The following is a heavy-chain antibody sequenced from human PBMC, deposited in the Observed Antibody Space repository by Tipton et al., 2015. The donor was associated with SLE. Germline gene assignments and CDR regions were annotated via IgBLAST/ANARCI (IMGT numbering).Heavy chain of an antibody. D-gene: IGHD3-3*01. CDR2: IIPIFGTT. V-gene: IGHV1-69*18. CDR3: ATNPICGGGFSP. Sequence: QLVQSGPEVKKPGSSVKVSCKASGGTFSSYAITWVRQAPGQGLEWMGRIIPIFGTTSCAQKFQGRVTITADDSTSTAYMELSSLRSEDPAVYCCATNPICGGGFSPRGQGTLVHVSS. J-gene: IGHJ5*02. CDR1: GGTFSSYA.